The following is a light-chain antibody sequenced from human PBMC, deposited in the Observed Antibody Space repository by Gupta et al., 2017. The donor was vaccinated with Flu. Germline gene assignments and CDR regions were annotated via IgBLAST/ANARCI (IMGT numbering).Light chain of an antibody. CDR2: LAS. CDR3: MQTLLIPYT. CDR1: QSLVSSDGYSY. J-gene: IGKJ2*01. Sequence: DVVMTQSPLSLPVTPGEPASISCKSSQSLVSSDGYSYLDWYLQKPGQSPQLLIYLASKRASGAPDRISGSGSATDFTLKIRIVDAEDVVVYHIMQTLLIPYTFGQGTRLEI. V-gene: IGKV2-28*01.